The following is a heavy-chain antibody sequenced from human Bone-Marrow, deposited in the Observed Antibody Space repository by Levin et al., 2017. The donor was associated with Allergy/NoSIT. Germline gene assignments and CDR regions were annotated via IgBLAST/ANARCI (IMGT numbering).Heavy chain of an antibody. D-gene: IGHD4-17*01. CDR2: LDGSSGKT. CDR3: ATAETTVMLDYSYFDV. V-gene: IGHV3-23*01. Sequence: PGGSLRLSCRISGFIFADYAMNWVRQAPGRGLEWVSSLDGSSGKTHYADSVKGRFTISREYSKDTLFLQMNSLRAEDTARYYCATAETTVMLDYSYFDVWGEGTAVSVSS. CDR1: GFIFADYA. J-gene: IGHJ6*03.